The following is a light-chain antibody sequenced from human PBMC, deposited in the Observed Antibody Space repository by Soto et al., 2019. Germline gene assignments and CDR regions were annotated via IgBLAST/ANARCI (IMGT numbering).Light chain of an antibody. J-gene: IGKJ4*01. CDR3: QQTNSLPRT. V-gene: IGKV1-12*01. CDR1: QGINSW. CDR2: AAS. Sequence: DIQITQSPSSVSASVGDRVTITCRASQGINSWLAWYQQKPGKAPKLLIHAASILESGVPSRFSGSGSGADFTLTISSLQPEDFATYYCQQTNSLPRTFGGGTKVDIK.